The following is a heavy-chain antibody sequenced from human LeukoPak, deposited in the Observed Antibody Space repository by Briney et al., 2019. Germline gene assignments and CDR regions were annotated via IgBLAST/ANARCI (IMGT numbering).Heavy chain of an antibody. J-gene: IGHJ5*02. CDR3: ALADSSSDWFDP. D-gene: IGHD6-6*01. CDR1: GVSISSYY. V-gene: IGHV4-59*01. CDR2: IYYSGST. Sequence: SETLSLTCTVSGVSISSYYWSWIRQPPGKGLEWIGYIYYSGSTNYNPSLKSRVTISVDTSKNQFSLKLSSVTAADTAVYYCALADSSSDWFDPWGQGTLVTVSS.